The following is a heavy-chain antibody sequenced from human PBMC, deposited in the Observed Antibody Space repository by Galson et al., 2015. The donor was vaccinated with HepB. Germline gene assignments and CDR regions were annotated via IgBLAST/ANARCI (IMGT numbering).Heavy chain of an antibody. Sequence: SLRLSCAASGFTFSDYYMSWIRQAPGEGLEWVSYISSSSSYTNYADSVKGRFTISRDNAKNSLYLQMNSLRAEDTAVYYCARVPGYSGYDSAFDIWGQGTMVTVSS. J-gene: IGHJ3*02. V-gene: IGHV3-11*06. CDR2: ISSSSSYT. CDR3: ARVPGYSGYDSAFDI. CDR1: GFTFSDYY. D-gene: IGHD5-12*01.